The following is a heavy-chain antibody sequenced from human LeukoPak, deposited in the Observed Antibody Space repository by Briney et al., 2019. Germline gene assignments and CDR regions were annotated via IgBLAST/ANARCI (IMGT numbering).Heavy chain of an antibody. CDR1: GGSISSSNW. J-gene: IGHJ3*02. D-gene: IGHD2-21*02. CDR3: ASYCGGDCYSWGAFDI. Sequence: PSGTLSLTCAVSGGSISSSNWWSWVRQPPGKGLEWIGEIYHSGSTNYNPSLKSRVTISVDKSKNQFSLKLNSVTAADTAVYYCASYCGGDCYSWGAFDIWGQGTMVTVSS. CDR2: IYHSGST. V-gene: IGHV4-4*02.